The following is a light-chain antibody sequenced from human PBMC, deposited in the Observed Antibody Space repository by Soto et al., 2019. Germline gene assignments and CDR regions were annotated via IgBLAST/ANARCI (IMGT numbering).Light chain of an antibody. Sequence: IQLTQSPSSLSASVGDRVTITCRASQGISSYLAWYQQKPGKAPKLLIYAASTLHSGVPSRFSGSGSGTDFTLTISSLQPEDFATYYCQQLKSYPITFGPGTKVDNK. J-gene: IGKJ3*01. V-gene: IGKV1-9*01. CDR2: AAS. CDR1: QGISSY. CDR3: QQLKSYPIT.